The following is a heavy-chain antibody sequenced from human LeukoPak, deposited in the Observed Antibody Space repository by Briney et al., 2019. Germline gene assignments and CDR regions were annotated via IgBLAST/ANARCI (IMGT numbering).Heavy chain of an antibody. D-gene: IGHD3-22*01. CDR2: IYYSGST. J-gene: IGHJ4*02. CDR3: ARFYDSSGYYRHFDY. CDR1: GGSISSYY. Sequence: SETLSLTCTVSGGSISSYYWSWIRQPPGKGLEWIGSIYYSGSTYYNPSLKSRVTISVDTSKNQFSLKLSSVTAADTAVYYCARFYDSSGYYRHFDYWGQGTLVTVSS. V-gene: IGHV4-59*12.